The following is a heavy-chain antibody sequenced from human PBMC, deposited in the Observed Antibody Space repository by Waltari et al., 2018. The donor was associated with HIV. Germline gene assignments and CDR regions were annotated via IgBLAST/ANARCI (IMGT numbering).Heavy chain of an antibody. V-gene: IGHV4-4*02. Sequence: QVQLQESGPGLVKPSETLSLTCAVSGGSISSYNWWRWVRQPPGKGRGWIGEMYHSGGTNYTPSLKSRVTISVDKSKNQFSLKLSSVTAADTAVYYCAKVLTGDYGSSWFDPWGQGTLVTVSS. CDR2: MYHSGGT. CDR3: AKVLTGDYGSSWFDP. J-gene: IGHJ5*02. CDR1: GGSISSYNW. D-gene: IGHD4-17*01.